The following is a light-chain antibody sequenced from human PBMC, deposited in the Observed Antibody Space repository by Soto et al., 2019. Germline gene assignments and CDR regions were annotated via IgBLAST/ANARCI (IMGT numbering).Light chain of an antibody. J-gene: IGKJ1*01. CDR1: QSISSSY. V-gene: IGKV3-20*01. CDR3: PHYYNSWT. CDR2: GAS. Sequence: EIVLTQSPGTLSLSPGERATLSCWTSQSISSSYLGWYQQKPGQAPRLLIYGASSRATGIPDRFSGSGSGTDFTLTISSLQAEDAAVYYCPHYYNSWTFGQGTKVDIK.